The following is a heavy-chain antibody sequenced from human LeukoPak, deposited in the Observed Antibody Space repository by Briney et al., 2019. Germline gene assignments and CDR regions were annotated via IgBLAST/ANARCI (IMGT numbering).Heavy chain of an antibody. D-gene: IGHD2-15*01. J-gene: IGHJ6*03. CDR2: IYYSGST. CDR3: ARVRGDVVVVAARNYYYYYMDV. Sequence: SETLSLTCTVSGGSISSYYWSWIRQPPGKGLEWIGYIYYSGSTNYNPSLKSRVTISVDTSKNQFSLKLSSVTAADTAVYYCARVRGDVVVVAARNYYYYYMDVWGKGTTVTVSS. V-gene: IGHV4-59*12. CDR1: GGSISSYY.